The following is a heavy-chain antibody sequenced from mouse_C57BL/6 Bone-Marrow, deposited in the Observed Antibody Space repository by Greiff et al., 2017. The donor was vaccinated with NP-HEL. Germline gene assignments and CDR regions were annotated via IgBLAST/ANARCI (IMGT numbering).Heavy chain of an antibody. CDR3: ATFITTVVEERLDY. D-gene: IGHD1-1*01. Sequence: QVQLQQSGAELARPGASVKLSCKASGYTFTSYGISWVKQRTGQGLEWIGEIYPRSGNTYYNEKFKGKATLTADKSSSTAYMELRSLTSEDSAVYFCATFITTVVEERLDYWGQGTTLTVSS. CDR2: IYPRSGNT. CDR1: GYTFTSYG. V-gene: IGHV1-81*01. J-gene: IGHJ2*01.